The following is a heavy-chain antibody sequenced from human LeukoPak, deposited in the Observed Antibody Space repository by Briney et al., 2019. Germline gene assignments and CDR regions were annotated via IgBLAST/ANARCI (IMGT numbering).Heavy chain of an antibody. CDR3: AMAAGAFDI. CDR2: INPDGGST. J-gene: IGHJ3*02. Sequence: ASVKVSCKASGYTFTSYYMHWVRQAPGQGLEWMGIINPDGGSTSYAQKFQGRVTVTRDTSTSTVYMELSSLRSEDTAVYYCAMAAGAFDIWGQGTMVTVSS. V-gene: IGHV1-46*01. D-gene: IGHD6-19*01. CDR1: GYTFTSYY.